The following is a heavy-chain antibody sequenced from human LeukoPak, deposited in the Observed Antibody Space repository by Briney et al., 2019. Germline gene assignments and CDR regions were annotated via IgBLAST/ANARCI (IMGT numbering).Heavy chain of an antibody. CDR3: ASSPNWNGAEYYFEH. CDR2: INGSGNNK. D-gene: IGHD1-1*01. Sequence: GGSLRLSCEASGFRFSSYEMNWVRQAPGKEPEWVSDINGSGNNKGHRDSVKGRFTISRDHAKNSVYLQMDSLGVDDTAVYFCASSPNWNGAEYYFEHWGPGTLVLVSS. V-gene: IGHV3-48*03. CDR1: GFRFSSYE. J-gene: IGHJ4*02.